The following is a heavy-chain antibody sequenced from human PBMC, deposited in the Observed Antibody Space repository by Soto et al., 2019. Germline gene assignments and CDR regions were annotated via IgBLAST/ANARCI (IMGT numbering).Heavy chain of an antibody. CDR2: IYYSGST. D-gene: IGHD2-2*01. Sequence: SETLSLTCTVSGGSISSSSYYWGWIRQPPGKGLEWIGSIYYSGSTYYNPSLKSRVTISVDTSKNQFSLKLSSVTAADTAVYYCARLVVPAARMYYYYYYYMDVWGKGTTVTVSS. V-gene: IGHV4-39*01. CDR1: GGSISSSSYY. CDR3: ARLVVPAARMYYYYYYYMDV. J-gene: IGHJ6*03.